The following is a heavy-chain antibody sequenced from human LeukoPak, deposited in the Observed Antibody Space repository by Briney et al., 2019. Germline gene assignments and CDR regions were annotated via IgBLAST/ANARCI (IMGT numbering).Heavy chain of an antibody. Sequence: GGALRLSCAASGFTFSSYWMSWVRQAPGKGLEWVANIKQDGSEKYYVDSVKGRFTISRDNAKNSLYLQMNSLRAEDTAVYYCARDPTIFGVVIVPDYWGQGTLVTVSS. D-gene: IGHD3-3*01. V-gene: IGHV3-7*01. CDR1: GFTFSSYW. J-gene: IGHJ4*02. CDR2: IKQDGSEK. CDR3: ARDPTIFGVVIVPDY.